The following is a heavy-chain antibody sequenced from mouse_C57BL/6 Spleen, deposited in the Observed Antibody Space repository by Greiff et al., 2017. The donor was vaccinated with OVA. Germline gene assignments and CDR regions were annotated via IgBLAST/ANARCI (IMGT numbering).Heavy chain of an antibody. CDR1: GYTFTDHT. D-gene: IGHD1-1*01. CDR3: ARGDYYGRHYFDY. V-gene: IGHV1-78*01. J-gene: IGHJ2*01. Sequence: QVQLQQSDAELVKPGASVKISCKVSGYTFTDHTIHWMKQRPEQGLEWIGYIYPRDGSTKYNEKFKGKATLTADKSSSTAYMKLNSLTSEDTAVYVCARGDYYGRHYFDYWGQGTTLTVSS. CDR2: IYPRDGST.